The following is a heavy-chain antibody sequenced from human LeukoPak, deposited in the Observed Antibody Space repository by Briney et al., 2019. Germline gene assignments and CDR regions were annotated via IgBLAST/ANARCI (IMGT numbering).Heavy chain of an antibody. CDR1: GYTFTSYY. Sequence: PGASVKVSCKASGYTFTSYYMHWVRQAPGQGLEWMGIINPSGGDTSYAQKFQGRLTMTRDTSTTTVYMELTSLRSEDTAVYYCAREVRDNLRFDYWGQRTLVTVSS. V-gene: IGHV1-46*01. CDR2: INPSGGDT. CDR3: AREVRDNLRFDY. J-gene: IGHJ4*02. D-gene: IGHD1-14*01.